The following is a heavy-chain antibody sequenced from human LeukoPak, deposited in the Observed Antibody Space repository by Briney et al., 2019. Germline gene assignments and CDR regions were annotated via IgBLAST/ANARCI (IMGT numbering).Heavy chain of an antibody. V-gene: IGHV4-59*01. CDR1: GGSISSYY. CDR3: ARAGVLRYFDRYGMDV. D-gene: IGHD3-9*01. J-gene: IGHJ6*02. Sequence: SETLSLTCTVSGGSISSYYWSWIRQPPGKGLEWIGYIYYSGSTNYNPSLKSRVIISVDTSKNQFSLKLSSVTAADTAVYYCARAGVLRYFDRYGMDVWGQGTTVTVSS. CDR2: IYYSGST.